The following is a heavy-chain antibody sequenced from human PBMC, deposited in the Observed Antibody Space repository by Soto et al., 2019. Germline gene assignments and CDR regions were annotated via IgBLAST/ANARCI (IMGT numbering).Heavy chain of an antibody. CDR2: INHSGST. CDR1: GGSFSGYS. J-gene: IGHJ4*02. D-gene: IGHD1-26*01. CDR3: ARGVLQWELLYNY. Sequence: QVQLQQWGAGLLKPSETLSLTCAVYGGSFSGYSWSWIRQPPGKGLEWIGEINHSGSTNYNPSLKSRVTISVDGPKNQYSLKLSSVTAADTAVYYCARGVLQWELLYNYWGQGTLVTVSS. V-gene: IGHV4-34*01.